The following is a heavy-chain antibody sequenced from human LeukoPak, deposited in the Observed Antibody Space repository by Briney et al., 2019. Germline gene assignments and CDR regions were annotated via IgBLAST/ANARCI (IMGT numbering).Heavy chain of an antibody. Sequence: SETLSLTCTVSGGSISSYYWSWIRQPPGKGLEWLGYIYYSGSTNYNPSLKSRVTISVDTSKNQFSLKLSSVTAADTAVYYCARVGVIRMAYYGMDVWGQGTTDTVSS. CDR3: ARVGVIRMAYYGMDV. CDR2: IYYSGST. J-gene: IGHJ6*02. V-gene: IGHV4-59*01. D-gene: IGHD3-10*01. CDR1: GGSISSYY.